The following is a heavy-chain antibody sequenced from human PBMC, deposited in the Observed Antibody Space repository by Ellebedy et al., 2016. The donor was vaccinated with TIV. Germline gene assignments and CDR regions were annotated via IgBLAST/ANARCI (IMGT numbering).Heavy chain of an antibody. CDR2: INSNTGKS. CDR1: GYTFTKYA. CDR3: ARDGTRDY. Sequence: AASVKVSCMASGYTFTKYAMNWVRQAPGQGLEWMGWINSNTGKSTYAQGFTGRFVFSLDTSVTTAYLEISSLKAEDTAVYYCARDGTRDYWGQGTLVTVSS. D-gene: IGHD6-13*01. V-gene: IGHV7-4-1*02. J-gene: IGHJ4*02.